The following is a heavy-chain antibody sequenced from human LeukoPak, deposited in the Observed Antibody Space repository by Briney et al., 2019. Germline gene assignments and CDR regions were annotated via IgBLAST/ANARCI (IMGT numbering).Heavy chain of an antibody. Sequence: SQTLSLTCTVSGGSISSGGYYWSRIRQHPGKGLEWIGYIYYSGSTYYNPSLKSRVTISVDTSKNQFSLKLSSVTAADTAVYYCAGSATPTRRFDYWGQGTLVTVSS. CDR1: GGSISSGGYY. V-gene: IGHV4-31*03. CDR3: AGSATPTRRFDY. D-gene: IGHD2-15*01. CDR2: IYYSGST. J-gene: IGHJ4*02.